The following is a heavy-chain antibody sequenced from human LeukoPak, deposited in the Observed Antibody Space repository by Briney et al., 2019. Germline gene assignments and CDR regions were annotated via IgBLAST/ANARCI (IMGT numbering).Heavy chain of an antibody. CDR2: IYYSGST. CDR1: GGSISSYY. D-gene: IGHD5-18*01. J-gene: IGHJ6*03. V-gene: IGHV4-59*01. Sequence: SETLSLTCTVSGGSISSYYWSWIRQPAGKGLEWIGYIYYSGSTNYKSSLKSRVTISVDTSKNQFSLKLSSVTAADTAVYYCARTTEGGYSYGYFYYYYMDVWGKGTTVTISS. CDR3: ARTTEGGYSYGYFYYYYMDV.